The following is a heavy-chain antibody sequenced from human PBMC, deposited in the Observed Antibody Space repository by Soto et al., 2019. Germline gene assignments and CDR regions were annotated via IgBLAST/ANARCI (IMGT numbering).Heavy chain of an antibody. CDR2: MNPNSGNT. CDR1: GYTFTSYD. CDR3: ASVRGYCGYDPFDY. Sequence: QVQLVQSGAEVKKPGASVKVSCKASGYTFTSYDINWVRQATGQGLEWMGWMNPNSGNTGYAQKFQSRVTMTRNTSIRTAYMERGSLRSEDSAVYYCASVRGYCGYDPFDYWGQGTLVTVSS. D-gene: IGHD5-12*01. V-gene: IGHV1-8*01. J-gene: IGHJ4*02.